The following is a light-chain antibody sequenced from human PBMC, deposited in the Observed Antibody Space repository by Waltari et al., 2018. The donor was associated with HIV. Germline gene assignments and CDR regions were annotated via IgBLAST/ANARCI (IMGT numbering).Light chain of an antibody. J-gene: IGLJ3*02. CDR2: DAS. Sequence: SYVLTQPPSVSVAPGQTARITCGGNNIGTKSVHGYQQKPGQAPVLVFYDASDLPSGIPERFSGSNSGDTATLTISRVEAGDEADYHCQVWDSSGDHVVFGGGTKLSVL. V-gene: IGLV3-21*02. CDR3: QVWDSSGDHVV. CDR1: NIGTKS.